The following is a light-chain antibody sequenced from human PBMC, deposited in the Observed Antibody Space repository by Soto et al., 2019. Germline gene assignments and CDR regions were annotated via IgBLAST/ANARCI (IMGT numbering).Light chain of an antibody. Sequence: DIQMTQSPSSVSASVGDRVTITCRASQGISSWLAWYQQKPGKAPKLLIYAASSVPSGVPSRFSGSGSGTVFTLFIGSLQPEALAPYACQTANSFTITFGRGTRLDIK. CDR3: QTANSFTIT. V-gene: IGKV1-12*01. J-gene: IGKJ5*01. CDR2: AAS. CDR1: QGISSW.